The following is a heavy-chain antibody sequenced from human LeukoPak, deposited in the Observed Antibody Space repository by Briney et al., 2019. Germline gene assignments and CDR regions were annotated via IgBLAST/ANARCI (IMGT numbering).Heavy chain of an antibody. CDR1: GFTFRDYW. CDR3: ARGGGDY. V-gene: IGHV3-7*01. Sequence: GGSLRLSCVASGFTFRDYWMPCARQARGRGLEWVANIKQDVSDKKYVDSVKGRFTISRDNAKNSLYLQMDSPRDQDTAVYYCARGGGDYWGQGTLVTVTS. CDR2: IKQDVSDK. J-gene: IGHJ4*02. D-gene: IGHD1-26*01.